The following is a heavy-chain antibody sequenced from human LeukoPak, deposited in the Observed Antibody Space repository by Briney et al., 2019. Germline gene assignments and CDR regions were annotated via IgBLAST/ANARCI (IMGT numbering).Heavy chain of an antibody. CDR1: GDSVSSNSDA. Sequence: SQTLSLTCAISGDSVSSNSDAWNWIRQSTSRGLEWLGRTYYRSKWYNDYAISVKSRITINPDTSKNQFSLQLNSVTPEDTAVYYCARGASIVAAGSSCYYYGMDVWGQGTTVTVSS. V-gene: IGHV6-1*01. D-gene: IGHD6-13*01. J-gene: IGHJ6*02. CDR3: ARGASIVAAGSSCYYYGMDV. CDR2: TYYRSKWYN.